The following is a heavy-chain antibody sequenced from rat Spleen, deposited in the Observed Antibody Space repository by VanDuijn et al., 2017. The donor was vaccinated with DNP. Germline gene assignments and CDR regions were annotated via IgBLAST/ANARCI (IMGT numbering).Heavy chain of an antibody. J-gene: IGHJ3*01. Sequence: EVQLVESGGGLVQPGRSLKLSCAVSGITFSDHNMAWVRQAPKKGLEWVAALSFDGSSTYYRDSVRGRFTISRDNAKSTLYLQVDSLRSEDTATYYCTIAYNSGFVYWGQGTLVTVSS. D-gene: IGHD4-3*01. CDR2: LSFDGSST. V-gene: IGHV5-7*01. CDR3: TIAYNSGFVY. CDR1: GITFSDHN.